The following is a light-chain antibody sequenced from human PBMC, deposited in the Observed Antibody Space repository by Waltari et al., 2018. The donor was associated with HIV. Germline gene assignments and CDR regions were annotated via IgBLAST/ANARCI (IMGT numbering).Light chain of an antibody. J-gene: IGLJ3*02. CDR3: QSYDTDLKSGV. CDR2: GAD. Sequence: QSVLTQPPSVSASPGQRVTIPCTGSSSTIRAGSAVHRYQQLPGAAPTLLIFGADIRPSGVPDRFSGSKSGRSASLAISGLQSDDEADYFCQSYDTDLKSGVFGGGTKVTVL. V-gene: IGLV1-40*01. CDR1: SSTIRAGSA.